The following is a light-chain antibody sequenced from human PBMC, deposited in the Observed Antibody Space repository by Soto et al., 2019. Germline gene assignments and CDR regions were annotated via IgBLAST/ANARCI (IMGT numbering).Light chain of an antibody. CDR2: AAS. CDR1: HSVTSNS. CDR3: QQYSNSLWT. J-gene: IGKJ1*01. V-gene: IGKV3-20*01. Sequence: EIVLTQSPDTLSLSPGERATLSCRSSHSVTSNSFAWYQQKVGQAPRLLIYAASSRAAGIPDRFSGSGSGTDSTLTISRLETDDFAVYYCQQYSNSLWTFGQGTKVEIK.